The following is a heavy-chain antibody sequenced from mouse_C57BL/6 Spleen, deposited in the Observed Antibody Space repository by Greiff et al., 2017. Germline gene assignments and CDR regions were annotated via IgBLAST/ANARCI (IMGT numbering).Heavy chain of an antibody. CDR1: GFSFNTYA. V-gene: IGHV10-1*01. Sequence: DVQLVESGGGLVQPKGSLKLSCAASGFSFNTYAMNWVRQAPGKGLEWVARIRSKSNNYATYYADSVKDRFTISRDDSESMLYLQMNNLKTEDTAMYYCVSSELGPWFAYWGQGTLVTVSA. D-gene: IGHD4-1*01. J-gene: IGHJ3*01. CDR2: IRSKSNNYAT. CDR3: VSSELGPWFAY.